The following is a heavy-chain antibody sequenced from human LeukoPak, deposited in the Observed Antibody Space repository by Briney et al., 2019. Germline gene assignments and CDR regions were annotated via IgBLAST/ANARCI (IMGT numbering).Heavy chain of an antibody. CDR1: GYTFTSYG. Sequence: ASVKVSCKASGYTFTSYGISWVRQAPGQGLEWMGWISAYNGNTKYAQNLQGRVTMTTDTSTSTAYMELRSLRPDDTAVYYCARVAWGTAMVTGEPDYWGQGTLVTVSS. CDR3: ARVAWGTAMVTGEPDY. J-gene: IGHJ4*02. CDR2: ISAYNGNT. V-gene: IGHV1-18*01. D-gene: IGHD5-18*01.